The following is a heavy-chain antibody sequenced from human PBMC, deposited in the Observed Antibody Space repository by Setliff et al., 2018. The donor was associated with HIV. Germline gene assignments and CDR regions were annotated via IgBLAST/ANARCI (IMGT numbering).Heavy chain of an antibody. Sequence: GESLKISCKGPGYTFTSYWIGWVRQMPGKGLEWMGIIYPGDSDTRYSPSFQGQVTISADKSISTAYLQWSSLKASDTAMYYCAKHLSPGSGWYSKARGMDVWGQGTTVTVSS. CDR3: AKHLSPGSGWYSKARGMDV. CDR1: GYTFTSYW. CDR2: IYPGDSDT. D-gene: IGHD6-19*01. V-gene: IGHV5-51*01. J-gene: IGHJ6*02.